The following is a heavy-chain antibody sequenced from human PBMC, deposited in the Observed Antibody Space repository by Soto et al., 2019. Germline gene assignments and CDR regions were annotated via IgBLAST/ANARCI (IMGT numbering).Heavy chain of an antibody. J-gene: IGHJ5*02. V-gene: IGHV3-30-3*01. CDR3: ARDLSMGGFAP. Sequence: GSLRLSCAASGFSFKNYALHWVRQAPGKGLEWLAIIEHDGSKHYADAVRSRFTISRDNSKATLFLQMDSLRPADTGLYYCARDLSMGGFAPWGQGTLVTVSS. CDR1: GFSFKNYA. CDR2: IEHDGSK. D-gene: IGHD3-16*01.